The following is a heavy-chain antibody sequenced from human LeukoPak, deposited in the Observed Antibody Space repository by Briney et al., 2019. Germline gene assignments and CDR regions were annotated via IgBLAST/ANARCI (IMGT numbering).Heavy chain of an antibody. V-gene: IGHV4-4*07. Sequence: PETLSLTCIVSGDSISSYYWSWIRQPAGKGLEWIGRIHSSGSTNYNPSLKSRVTMSVDTSKNQFSLNLRSVTAADTAVYYCARTGRASSGSNVDYWGQGTLVTVSS. CDR2: IHSSGST. CDR3: ARTGRASSGSNVDY. CDR1: GDSISSYY. D-gene: IGHD1-26*01. J-gene: IGHJ4*02.